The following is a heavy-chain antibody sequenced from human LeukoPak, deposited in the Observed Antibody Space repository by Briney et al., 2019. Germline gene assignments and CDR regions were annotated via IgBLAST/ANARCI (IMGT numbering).Heavy chain of an antibody. CDR2: INPNTGGT. V-gene: IGHV1-2*02. CDR3: AREPQSDYYAPQGY. CDR1: GYTFTDYY. D-gene: IGHD3-10*01. J-gene: IGHJ4*02. Sequence: ASVKVSCKASGYTFTDYYIHWVRQAPGQGLEWMGWINPNTGGTNYAQKFQGRVTMTRDTSISTAYLDLSSLRPDDTAVFYCAREPQSDYYAPQGYWGQGTLVTVSS.